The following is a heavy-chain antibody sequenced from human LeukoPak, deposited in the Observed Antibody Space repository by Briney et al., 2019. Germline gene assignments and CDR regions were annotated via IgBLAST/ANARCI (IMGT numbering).Heavy chain of an antibody. CDR1: GESFSGYY. Sequence: SETLSLTCAVYGESFSGYYWSWIRQPPGKGLEWIGEINHSGSTKYNPSLKSRVTISVDTSKNQFSLNLSSVTAADTAVYYCASEDDSSGSYVEHWGQGTLVTVSP. J-gene: IGHJ4*02. CDR2: INHSGST. D-gene: IGHD3-22*01. CDR3: ASEDDSSGSYVEH. V-gene: IGHV4-34*01.